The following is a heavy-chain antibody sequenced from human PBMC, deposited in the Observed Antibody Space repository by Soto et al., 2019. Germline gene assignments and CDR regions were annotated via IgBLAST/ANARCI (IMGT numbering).Heavy chain of an antibody. V-gene: IGHV3-23*01. CDR2: ISGRGSST. Sequence: GGSLSLSCSAYGFTFSGYAMRWLRQAPRKGLEWVSAISGRGSSTYYADSVEGRFTISRDNSKNTLYLQMNSLRAEDTAVYYCAKELKQQSPMIEGMDVWGQGTTVTVSS. J-gene: IGHJ6*01. CDR3: AKELKQQSPMIEGMDV. CDR1: GFTFSGYA. D-gene: IGHD2-21*01.